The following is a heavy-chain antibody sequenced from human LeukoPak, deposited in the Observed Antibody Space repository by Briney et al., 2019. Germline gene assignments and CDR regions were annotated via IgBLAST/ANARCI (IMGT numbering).Heavy chain of an antibody. CDR2: ISIYNGET. CDR1: GYTFISYG. D-gene: IGHD3-9*01. V-gene: IGHV1-18*01. CDR3: ARYDWGYFDY. Sequence: ASVKVSCKASGYTFISYGISWVRQAPGQGLEWVGWISIYNGETNYADNVQGRVTMSADTSTNTAYMDLRSLRPDDTAAYYCARYDWGYFDYWGRGSLVTVSS. J-gene: IGHJ4*02.